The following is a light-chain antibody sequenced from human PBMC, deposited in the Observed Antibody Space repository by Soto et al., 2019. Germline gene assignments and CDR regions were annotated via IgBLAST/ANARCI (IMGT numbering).Light chain of an antibody. CDR2: DVT. J-gene: IGLJ2*01. V-gene: IGLV2-11*01. Sequence: QSALTQPRSVSGSPGQSVTISCTGTSSDIGGYNYVSWYQHHPGKAPKLMIYDVTEWPSGVPDRFSGSKSGNRASLTISGLQAEDEADYYCCSYAGSYTEIFGGGTKLTVL. CDR3: CSYAGSYTEI. CDR1: SSDIGGYNY.